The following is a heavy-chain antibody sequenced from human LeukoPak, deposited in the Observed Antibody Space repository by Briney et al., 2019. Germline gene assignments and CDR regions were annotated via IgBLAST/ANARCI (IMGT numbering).Heavy chain of an antibody. V-gene: IGHV3-7*01. D-gene: IGHD2-2*01. CDR2: IKQDGSEK. CDR1: GFTFSSYW. Sequence: PGGSLRLSCAASGFTFSSYWMSWVRQAPGKGLEWVANIKQDGSEKYYVDSVKGRFTISRDNAKNSLYLQMNSLRAEDTAVYYCARAKYCSSTSCYGSNWFDPWGQGTLVTVSS. CDR3: ARAKYCSSTSCYGSNWFDP. J-gene: IGHJ5*02.